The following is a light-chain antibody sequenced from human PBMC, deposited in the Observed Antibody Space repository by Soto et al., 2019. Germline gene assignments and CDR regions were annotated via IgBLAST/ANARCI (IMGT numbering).Light chain of an antibody. CDR2: NTN. CDR3: VLYLGTGIWV. CDR1: SGSVSTSYY. Sequence: QTVVTQEPSFSLSPGGTVPITFALSSGSVSTSYYPSWYQQTPGQAPRTLIYNTNTRSSGVPDRFSGFILGNKAALTIAGAQADDECDYYWVLYLGTGIWVFGGGTKLTVL. V-gene: IGLV8-61*01. J-gene: IGLJ3*02.